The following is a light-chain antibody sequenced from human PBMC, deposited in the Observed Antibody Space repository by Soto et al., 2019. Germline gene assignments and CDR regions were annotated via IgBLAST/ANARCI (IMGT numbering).Light chain of an antibody. V-gene: IGLV2-14*01. Sequence: QSVLTQPASVSGSPGQSITISCTGTSSDIGGYNYVSWYQQHPGKAPKLMIYDVTNRPSGVSNRFSGSKSGNTASLTISGLQAEAEGDYYCCSYTSSITQVFGGGTKLTVL. J-gene: IGLJ2*01. CDR1: SSDIGGYNY. CDR3: CSYTSSITQV. CDR2: DVT.